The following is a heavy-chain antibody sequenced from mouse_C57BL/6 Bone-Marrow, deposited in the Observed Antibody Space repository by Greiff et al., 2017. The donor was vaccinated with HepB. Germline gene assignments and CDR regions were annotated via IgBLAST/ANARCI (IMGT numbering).Heavy chain of an antibody. D-gene: IGHD1-1*01. CDR1: GYTFTSYW. V-gene: IGHV1-64*01. J-gene: IGHJ3*01. CDR2: IHPNSGST. Sequence: QVHVKQSGAELVKPGASVKLSCKASGYTFTSYWMHWVKQRPGQGLEWIGMIHPNSGSTNYNEKFKSKATLTVDKSSSTAYMQLSSLTSEDSAVYYCARNYYYGSSYGFAYWGKGTLVTVSA. CDR3: ARNYYYGSSYGFAY.